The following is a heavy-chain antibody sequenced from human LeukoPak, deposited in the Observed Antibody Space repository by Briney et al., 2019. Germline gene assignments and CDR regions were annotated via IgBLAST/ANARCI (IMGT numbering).Heavy chain of an antibody. J-gene: IGHJ4*02. CDR1: AITLSNYG. CDR3: AKRGVVIRVILVGLHKEAYYFDS. CDR2: ISGSGGST. D-gene: IGHD3-10*01. Sequence: GGSLRLSCAVSAITLSNYGMSWVRQAPGKGLEWVAGISGSGGSTNYADSVKGRFTISRDNRKNTLYLQMNSLRAEDTAVYFCAKRGVVIRVILVGLHKEAYYFDSWGQGALVTVSS. V-gene: IGHV3-23*01.